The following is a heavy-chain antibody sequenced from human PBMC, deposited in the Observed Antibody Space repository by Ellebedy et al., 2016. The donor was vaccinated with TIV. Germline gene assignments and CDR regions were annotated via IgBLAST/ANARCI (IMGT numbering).Heavy chain of an antibody. CDR3: ARSIRECSGGSCSSYYFDY. Sequence: ASVKVSCKASGYTFTSYDINWVRQATGQGLEWMGWMNPNSGNTGYAQKFQGRVTMTRNTSISTAYMELSSLRSEDTAVYYCARSIRECSGGSCSSYYFDYWGQGTLVTVSS. V-gene: IGHV1-8*01. D-gene: IGHD2-15*01. CDR2: MNPNSGNT. CDR1: GYTFTSYD. J-gene: IGHJ4*02.